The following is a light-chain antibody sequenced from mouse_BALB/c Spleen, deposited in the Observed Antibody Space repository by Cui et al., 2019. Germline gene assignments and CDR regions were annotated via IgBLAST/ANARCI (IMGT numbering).Light chain of an antibody. CDR1: SSVSY. Sequence: VLTQSPAILSASPGEKVTMTCSASSSVSYMYWYQQKPGSSPRLLIYDTANLASGVPVRFSGSGSGTSYSLTISRMEAEDAATYYCQQWSSYPRTFGGGTKLEIK. CDR2: DTA. CDR3: QQWSSYPRT. V-gene: IGKV4-55*01. J-gene: IGKJ1*01.